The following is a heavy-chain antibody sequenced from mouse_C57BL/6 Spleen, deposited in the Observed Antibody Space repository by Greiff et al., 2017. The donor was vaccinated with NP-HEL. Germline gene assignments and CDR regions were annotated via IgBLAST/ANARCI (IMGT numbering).Heavy chain of an antibody. CDR3: ARFYYGSSYDWYFDV. CDR1: GYAFSSSW. V-gene: IGHV1-82*01. D-gene: IGHD1-1*01. J-gene: IGHJ1*03. Sequence: VHLVESGPELVKPGASVKISCKASGYAFSSSWMNWVKQRPGKGLEWIGRIYPGDGDTNYNGKFKGKATLTADKSSSTAYMQLSSLTSEDSAVYFCARFYYGSSYDWYFDVWGTGTTVTVSS. CDR2: IYPGDGDT.